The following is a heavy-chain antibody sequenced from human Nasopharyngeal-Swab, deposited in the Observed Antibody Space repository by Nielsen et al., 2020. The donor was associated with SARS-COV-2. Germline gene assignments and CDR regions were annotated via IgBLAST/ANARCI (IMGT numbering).Heavy chain of an antibody. CDR2: ISSSSSYI. Sequence: GESLKISCAASGFTFSSYSMNRVRQAPGKGLEWVSSISSSSSYIYYADSVKGRFTISRDNAKNSLYLQMNSLRAEDTAVYYCAREGQIFGVVDYYYYGLDVWGQGTTVTVSS. CDR3: AREGQIFGVVDYYYYGLDV. V-gene: IGHV3-21*01. D-gene: IGHD3-3*01. CDR1: GFTFSSYS. J-gene: IGHJ6*02.